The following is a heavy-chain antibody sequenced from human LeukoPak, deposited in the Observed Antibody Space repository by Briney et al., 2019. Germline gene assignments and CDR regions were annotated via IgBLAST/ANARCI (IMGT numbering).Heavy chain of an antibody. CDR3: ARRFSYYDSSGYSYYFDY. CDR2: ISAYNGNT. CDR1: GYTFTSYG. D-gene: IGHD3-22*01. J-gene: IGHJ4*02. Sequence: GASVKVSCKASGYTFTSYGISWVRQAPGQGLEWMGWISAYNGNTNYAQKLQGRVTMTTDTSTSTAYMELRSLRSDDTAVYYCARRFSYYDSSGYSYYFDYWGQGTLVTVSS. V-gene: IGHV1-18*01.